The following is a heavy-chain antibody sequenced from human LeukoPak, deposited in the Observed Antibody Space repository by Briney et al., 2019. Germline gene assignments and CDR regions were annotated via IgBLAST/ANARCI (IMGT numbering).Heavy chain of an antibody. CDR2: IYYSGST. Sequence: SETLSLTCTVSGGSISSSSYYWGWIRQPPGKGLEWIGSIYYSGSTYYNPSLKSRVTISVDTSKNQFSLKLSSVTAADTAVYYCARRTYYYDSSGSDYWGQGTLVTVSS. CDR1: GGSISSSSYY. V-gene: IGHV4-39*07. CDR3: ARRTYYYDSSGSDY. J-gene: IGHJ4*02. D-gene: IGHD3-22*01.